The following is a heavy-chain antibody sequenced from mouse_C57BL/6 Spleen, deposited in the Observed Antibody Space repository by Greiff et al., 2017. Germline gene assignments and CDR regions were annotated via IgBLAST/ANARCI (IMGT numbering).Heavy chain of an antibody. V-gene: IGHV3-8*01. J-gene: IGHJ1*03. D-gene: IGHD1-1*01. CDR1: GYSITSDY. Sequence: EVKLVESGPGLAKPSQTLSLTCSVTGYSITSDYWNWIRKFPGHKLEYMGYISYSGSTYYNPSLKSRISITRDTSKNQYYLQLNSVTTEDTATYYCARGIYYGSSYWYYGVWGTGTTVTVSS. CDR2: ISYSGST. CDR3: ARGIYYGSSYWYYGV.